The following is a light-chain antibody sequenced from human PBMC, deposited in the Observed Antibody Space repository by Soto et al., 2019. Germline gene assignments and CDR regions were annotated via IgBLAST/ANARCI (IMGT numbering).Light chain of an antibody. CDR1: SSDVGSYNL. V-gene: IGLV2-23*02. CDR2: EVS. CDR3: CSYAAITTPVI. J-gene: IGLJ2*01. Sequence: QSVLTQPASVSGSPGQSITISCTGTSSDVGSYNLASWYQQHPGKAPKLMIYEVSKRPSGVSNRFSGSKSGNTASLTISGLQTEDEADYFCCSYAAITTPVIFGGGTKLTVL.